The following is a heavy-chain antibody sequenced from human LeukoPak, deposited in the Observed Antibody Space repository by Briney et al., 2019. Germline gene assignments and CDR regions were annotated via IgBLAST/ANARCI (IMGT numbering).Heavy chain of an antibody. J-gene: IGHJ6*03. V-gene: IGHV4-4*09. Sequence: SETLSLTCTVSGGSISSYYWSWIRQPPGKGLEWIGYIYTSGSTNYNPSLKSRVTISVDTSKNQFSLKLSSVTAADTAVYYCARGGYSGYDPYYYYYMDVWGKGTTVTVSS. CDR3: ARGGYSGYDPYYYYYMDV. CDR1: GGSISSYY. CDR2: IYTSGST. D-gene: IGHD5-12*01.